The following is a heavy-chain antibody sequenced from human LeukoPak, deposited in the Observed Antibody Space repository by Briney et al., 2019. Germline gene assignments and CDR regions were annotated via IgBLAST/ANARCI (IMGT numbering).Heavy chain of an antibody. CDR3: ARGYCSSTSCYDHP. CDR1: ECTVSSNY. Sequence: GGSLRLSCAVSECTVSSNYMSWVRQAPGKGLEWVSVIYSGGSTYYADSVKGRFTISRDNSKNPLYLQMNSLRAEDTAVYYCARGYCSSTSCYDHPWGQGTLVTVSS. J-gene: IGHJ5*02. V-gene: IGHV3-66*02. CDR2: IYSGGST. D-gene: IGHD2-2*01.